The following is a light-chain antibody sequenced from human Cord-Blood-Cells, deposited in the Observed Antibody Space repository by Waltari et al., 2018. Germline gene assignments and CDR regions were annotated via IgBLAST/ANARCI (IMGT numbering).Light chain of an antibody. J-gene: IGKJ2*01. CDR1: QILVYSDVNTY. CDR2: KVS. V-gene: IGKV2-30*01. CDR3: MQGTPWPMYT. Sequence: DGVMTQSPLSLPVTLGLPASISCRSSQILVYSDVNTYVNWLQQRPGQSPRRLIYKVSNRDSGLPDRFSGSGSGTDFTLKISMVEAEDVRIYYSMQGTPWPMYTFGQGTKLEIK.